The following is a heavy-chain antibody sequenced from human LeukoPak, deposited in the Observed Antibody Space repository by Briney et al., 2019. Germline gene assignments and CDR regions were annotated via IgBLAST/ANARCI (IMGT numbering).Heavy chain of an antibody. CDR2: ISSSSSYI. J-gene: IGHJ6*03. Sequence: GGSLRLSCAASGFTFSSYSMTWVRQAPGKGLEWVSSISSSSSYIYYADSVKGRFTISRDNAKNSLYLQMNSLRAEDTAVYYCARGESYSSGWSEIKLGYYYYMDVWGKGTTVTVSS. D-gene: IGHD6-19*01. CDR1: GFTFSSYS. V-gene: IGHV3-21*01. CDR3: ARGESYSSGWSEIKLGYYYYMDV.